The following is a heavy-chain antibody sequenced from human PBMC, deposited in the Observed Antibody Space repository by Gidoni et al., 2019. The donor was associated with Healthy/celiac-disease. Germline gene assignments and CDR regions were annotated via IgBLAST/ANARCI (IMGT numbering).Heavy chain of an antibody. CDR3: ARDGALYCSGGSCYSRPFDY. Sequence: QVQLVQSGAEVKKPGSSVKVSCKASGGTFSSYSISWVRQAPGQGLEWMGGIIPICGTANYAQKFQGRVTITADESTSTAYMELSSLRSEDTAVYYCARDGALYCSGGSCYSRPFDYWGQGTLVTVSS. V-gene: IGHV1-69*01. CDR1: GGTFSSYS. CDR2: IIPICGTA. D-gene: IGHD2-15*01. J-gene: IGHJ4*02.